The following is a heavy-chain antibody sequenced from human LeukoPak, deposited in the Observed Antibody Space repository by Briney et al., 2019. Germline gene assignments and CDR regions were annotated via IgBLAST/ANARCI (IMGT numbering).Heavy chain of an antibody. CDR3: AKVHGVNYAFDY. CDR1: GFTFSSYA. V-gene: IGHV3-23*01. J-gene: IGHJ4*02. D-gene: IGHD4-11*01. CDR2: ISNSGGGT. Sequence: GGSLRLSCAASGFTFSSYAMTWVRQAPGKGLEWVSAISNSGGGTYYADSVKGRLTISRDNSKNTLYLQMNSLRAEDTAVYYCAKVHGVNYAFDYWGQGTLVTVSS.